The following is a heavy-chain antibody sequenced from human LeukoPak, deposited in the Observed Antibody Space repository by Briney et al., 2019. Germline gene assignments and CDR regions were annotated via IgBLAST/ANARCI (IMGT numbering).Heavy chain of an antibody. V-gene: IGHV3-33*01. J-gene: IGHJ3*02. CDR1: GFTFSSYG. CDR2: IWYDGSNK. Sequence: GGSLRLSCAASGFTFSSYGMHWVRQAPGKGLEWVAVIWYDGSNKYYADSVKGRFTISRDNSKNTLYLQMNSLRAEGTAVYYCARPANYYDSSGLDIWGQGTMVTVSS. CDR3: ARPANYYDSSGLDI. D-gene: IGHD3-22*01.